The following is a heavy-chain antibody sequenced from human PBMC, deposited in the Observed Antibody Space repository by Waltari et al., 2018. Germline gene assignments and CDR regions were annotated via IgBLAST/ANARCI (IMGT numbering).Heavy chain of an antibody. D-gene: IGHD3-3*01. CDR3: ARQYYDFWSGYSYSFDY. J-gene: IGHJ4*02. CDR1: GYTFTSYD. CDR2: MNPNSGNT. V-gene: IGHV1-8*01. Sequence: QVQLVQSGAEVKKPGASVKVSCKASGYTFTSYDINWVRPATGQGLEWMGWMNPNSGNTGYAQKFQGRVTMTRNTSISTAYMELSSLRSEDTAVYYCARQYYDFWSGYSYSFDYWGQGTLVTVSS.